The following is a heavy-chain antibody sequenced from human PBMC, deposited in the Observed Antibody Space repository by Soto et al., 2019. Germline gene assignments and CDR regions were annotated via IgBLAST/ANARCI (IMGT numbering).Heavy chain of an antibody. V-gene: IGHV4-31*03. D-gene: IGHD3-22*01. CDR1: GGSISSGGYY. CDR2: IYYSGRT. Sequence: QVQLQESGPGLVKPSQTLSLTCTVSGGSISSGGYYWSWIRQHPGKSLEWIGYIYYSGRTYYNSYLKSRDTISVDTSKNQFSLKLSSVSAADTAVYYCARVWDSSGPNFDYWGQGTLVTVSS. J-gene: IGHJ4*02. CDR3: ARVWDSSGPNFDY.